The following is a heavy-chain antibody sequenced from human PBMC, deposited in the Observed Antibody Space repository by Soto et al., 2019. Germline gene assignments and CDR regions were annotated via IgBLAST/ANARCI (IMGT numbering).Heavy chain of an antibody. CDR2: ITPILGTA. CDR1: GGTFSNYA. J-gene: IGHJ1*01. CDR3: ASRFYLPLPAGGSGVTAYFQH. V-gene: IGHV1-69*11. D-gene: IGHD2-8*01. Sequence: QDQLVQSGAEVRKPGSSVKVSCKASGGTFSNYAISWVRQAPGQGLEWMGVITPILGTATYAQNFQGRVTITADESATTVYMELSSLRSDDTALYYSASRFYLPLPAGGSGVTAYFQHWGQGTLVTVSS.